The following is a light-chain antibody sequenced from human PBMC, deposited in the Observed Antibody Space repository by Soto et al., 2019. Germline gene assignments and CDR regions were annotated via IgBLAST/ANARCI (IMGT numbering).Light chain of an antibody. CDR2: GAS. CDR3: QQYNNWWT. V-gene: IGKV3-15*01. CDR1: QSVSSN. J-gene: IGKJ1*01. Sequence: EIVMTQSPATLSVSPGERATLSCRASQSVSSNLAWYQKKPGQAPRLLIYGASTRATGIPTRFSSSRSGTEFTLTISSLQSEDFAVYYCQQYNNWWTFGQGTRVEIK.